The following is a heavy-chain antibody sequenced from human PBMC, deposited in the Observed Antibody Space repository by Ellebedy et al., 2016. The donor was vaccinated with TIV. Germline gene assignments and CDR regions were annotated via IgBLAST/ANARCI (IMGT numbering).Heavy chain of an antibody. CDR3: ATLSRAAGKYWYFDL. Sequence: SETLSLXCTISGGSIGHYYWSWIRQPPGKGLQWIGYIYYSGRADYNPSLKSRVTISVDTSKNQFSLKLKSVTAADTAVYYCATLSRAAGKYWYFDLWGRGTLVTVSS. V-gene: IGHV4-59*01. CDR1: GGSIGHYY. J-gene: IGHJ2*01. CDR2: IYYSGRA. D-gene: IGHD6-25*01.